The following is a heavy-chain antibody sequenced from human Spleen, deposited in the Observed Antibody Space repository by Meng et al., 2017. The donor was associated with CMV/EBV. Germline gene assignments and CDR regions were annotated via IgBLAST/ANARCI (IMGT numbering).Heavy chain of an antibody. J-gene: IGHJ5*02. D-gene: IGHD2-2*01. CDR2: INSDGSST. V-gene: IGHV3-74*01. CDR1: GFPFSTYW. Sequence: GGSLRLSCVASGFPFSTYWMHWVRQAPGKGLVWVSRINSDGSSTIYADSVKGRFTISRHNAKNTLFLQMNSLRAEDTAVYYCARDPYCSRPSCSANWFDPWGQGTLVTVSS. CDR3: ARDPYCSRPSCSANWFDP.